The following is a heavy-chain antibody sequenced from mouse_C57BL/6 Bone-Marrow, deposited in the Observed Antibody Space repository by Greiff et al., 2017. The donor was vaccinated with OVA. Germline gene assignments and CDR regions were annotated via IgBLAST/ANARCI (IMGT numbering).Heavy chain of an antibody. CDR1: GYTFTSYT. CDR3: ARDWYFDY. J-gene: IGHJ2*01. D-gene: IGHD4-1*01. V-gene: IGHV1-4*01. CDR2: INPSSGYT. Sequence: QVQLQQSGAELARPGASVKMSCKASGYTFTSYTMHWVQQRPGQGLEWIGYINPSSGYTKYNQTFKDKATLTADKSSSTAYMQLSSLTSEDSAVYYCARDWYFDYWGQGTTLTVSS.